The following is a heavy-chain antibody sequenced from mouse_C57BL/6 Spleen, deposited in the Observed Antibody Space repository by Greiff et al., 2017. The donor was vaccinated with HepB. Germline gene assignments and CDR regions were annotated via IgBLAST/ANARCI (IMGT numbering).Heavy chain of an antibody. CDR2: INPYNGGT. D-gene: IGHD1-3*01. J-gene: IGHJ3*01. V-gene: IGHV1-19*01. Sequence: VQLQQSGPVLVKPGASVKMSCKASGYTFTDYYMNWVKQSHGKSLEWIGVINPYNGGTSYNQKFKGKATLTVDKSSSTAYMELNSLTSEDSAVYYCARSEGKGAWFAYWGQGTLVTVSA. CDR3: ARSEGKGAWFAY. CDR1: GYTFTDYY.